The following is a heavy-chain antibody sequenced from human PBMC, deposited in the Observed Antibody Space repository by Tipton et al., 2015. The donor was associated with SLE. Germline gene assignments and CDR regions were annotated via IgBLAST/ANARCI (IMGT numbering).Heavy chain of an antibody. CDR2: ISTSGST. D-gene: IGHD1-14*01. CDR1: GASMRGYY. V-gene: IGHV4-4*08. Sequence: TLSLTCSVSGASMRGYYWSWIRQSPGKGLEWLGRISTSGSTNYNPSLKSRVTVLLDTSQNQFPLKLNSVTAADTAVYFCARDRTSNYYYYYMDVWGKGTTVTVSS. CDR3: ARDRTSNYYYYYMDV. J-gene: IGHJ6*03.